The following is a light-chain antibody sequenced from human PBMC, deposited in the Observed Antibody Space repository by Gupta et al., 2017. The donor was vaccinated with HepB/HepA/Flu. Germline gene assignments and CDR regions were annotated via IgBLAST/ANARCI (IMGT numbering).Light chain of an antibody. CDR3: QQYNDWPLT. V-gene: IGKV3-15*01. Sequence: DIVMTQSPATLSVSPGERATLSCRASQSISSSYLAWYQQKPGQAPRLLIYGASSRATGIPARFSGSGSGTEFTLTISSLQSEDFAVYYCQQYNDWPLTVGGETKVEIK. J-gene: IGKJ4*01. CDR1: QSISSSY. CDR2: GAS.